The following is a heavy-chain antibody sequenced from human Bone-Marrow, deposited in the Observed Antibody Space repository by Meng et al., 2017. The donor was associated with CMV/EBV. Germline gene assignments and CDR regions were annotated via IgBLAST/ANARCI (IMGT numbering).Heavy chain of an antibody. Sequence: CKASGGTFSSYAISWVRQATGQGLEWMGGIIPIFGTANYEQKFQGRVTITADKSTSTAYMELSSLRSEDTAVYYCARRRDGYNYLYYWGQGTLVTVSS. CDR1: GGTFSSYA. CDR2: IIPIFGTA. D-gene: IGHD5-24*01. J-gene: IGHJ4*02. V-gene: IGHV1-69*06. CDR3: ARRRDGYNYLYY.